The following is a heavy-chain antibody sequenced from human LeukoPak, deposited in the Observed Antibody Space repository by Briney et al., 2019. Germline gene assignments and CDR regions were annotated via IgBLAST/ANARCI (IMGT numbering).Heavy chain of an antibody. CDR1: GFTFSNYG. D-gene: IGHD3-9*01. J-gene: IGHJ4*02. Sequence: GGSLRLSCATSGFTFSNYGMHWVRQAPGKGLEWVAFIRYDGRSQYYANSVKGRFTISRDNSKNTLYLQLNSLRAEDTAVYYCARDFDRYYFDSWGQGTLVTVSS. CDR2: IRYDGRSQ. V-gene: IGHV3-30*02. CDR3: ARDFDRYYFDS.